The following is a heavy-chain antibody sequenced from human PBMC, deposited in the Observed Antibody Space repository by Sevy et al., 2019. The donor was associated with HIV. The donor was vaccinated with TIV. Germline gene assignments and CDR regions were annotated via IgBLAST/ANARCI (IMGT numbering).Heavy chain of an antibody. CDR2: IYYSGST. Sequence: SETLSLTCTVSGDSISSSNFYWGWIRQPPGKGLEWIGSIYYSGSTYYNPSLKSRVTISVDTSKDQFSLKLRSMTAAETAGYYCARLFDDSSGPPSDYWGQGTLVTVSS. V-gene: IGHV4-39*01. J-gene: IGHJ4*02. D-gene: IGHD3-22*01. CDR3: ARLFDDSSGPPSDY. CDR1: GDSISSSNFY.